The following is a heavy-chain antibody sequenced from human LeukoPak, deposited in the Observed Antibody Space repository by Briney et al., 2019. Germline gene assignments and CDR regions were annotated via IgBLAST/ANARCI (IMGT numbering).Heavy chain of an antibody. CDR3: ARGEGLAAAGLDYYFDY. D-gene: IGHD6-13*01. CDR2: INHSGST. V-gene: IGHV4-34*01. CDR1: GGSFSGYY. Sequence: SETLSLTCAAYGGSFSGYYWSWIRQPPGKGLEWIGEINHSGSTNYNPSLKSRVTISVDTSKNQFSLKLSSVTAADTAVYYCARGEGLAAAGLDYYFDYWGQGTLVTVSS. J-gene: IGHJ4*02.